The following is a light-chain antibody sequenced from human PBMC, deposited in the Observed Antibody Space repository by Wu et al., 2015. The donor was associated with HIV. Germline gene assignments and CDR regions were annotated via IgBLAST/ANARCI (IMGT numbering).Light chain of an antibody. Sequence: EILMTQSPGILSLSPGERATLSCRASQNIYVNYLSWYQQKPGRAPRLLIYDGSTRASDVPVRFTGSGSETDFTLTISGLQPEDFAVYYCQQNFRFPYTFGQGTKLEIK. J-gene: IGKJ2*01. V-gene: IGKV3/OR2-268*02. CDR3: QQNFRFPYT. CDR2: DGS. CDR1: QNIYVNY.